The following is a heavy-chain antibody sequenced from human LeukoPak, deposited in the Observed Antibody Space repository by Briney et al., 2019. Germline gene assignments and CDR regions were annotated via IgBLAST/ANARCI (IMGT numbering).Heavy chain of an antibody. CDR3: ARERDHGYSYGHVLDF. V-gene: IGHV4-4*07. J-gene: IGHJ4*02. CDR2: VHNRVGT. CDR1: GGSMNTYY. Sequence: PSETLSLTCTVSGGSMNTYYWTWIRQTAGGALEWIGQVHNRVGTTYNPSLRSRVSLSLATSKNHFSLRLASVTAADTAVYFCARERDHGYSYGHVLDFWGQGIPVTVSS. D-gene: IGHD5-18*01.